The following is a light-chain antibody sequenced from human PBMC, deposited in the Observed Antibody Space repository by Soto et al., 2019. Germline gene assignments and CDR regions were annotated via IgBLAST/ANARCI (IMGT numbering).Light chain of an antibody. CDR1: QSISSW. CDR3: QKYNSALALT. Sequence: DIQMTQTPSTLSASVGDRVTITCRASQSISSWLAWYQQKPGKAPKLLIYDASSLESGVPSRFSGSGSGTEFTLTISSLQPDDFATYYCQKYNSALALTFGGGTKVEIK. V-gene: IGKV1-5*01. CDR2: DAS. J-gene: IGKJ4*01.